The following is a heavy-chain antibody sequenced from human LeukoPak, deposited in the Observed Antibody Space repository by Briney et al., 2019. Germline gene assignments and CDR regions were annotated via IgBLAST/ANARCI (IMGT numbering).Heavy chain of an antibody. D-gene: IGHD1-1*01. J-gene: IGHJ4*02. CDR1: GYTFTSYS. CDR2: IHPNSGIT. CDR3: ARDGNNWSSLHY. V-gene: IGHV1-2*06. Sequence: GASVKVSCKASGYTFTSYSIHWVRQAPGQGLEWMGRIHPNSGITYYAQKFRGRVTLTSDPSINTVYLEMSMLRSDDTAIYYCARDGNNWSSLHYWGQGTLISVFS.